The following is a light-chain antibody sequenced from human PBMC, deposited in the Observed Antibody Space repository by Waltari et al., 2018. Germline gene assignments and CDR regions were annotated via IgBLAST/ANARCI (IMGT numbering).Light chain of an antibody. CDR3: LQYNSYPRT. CDR2: GAT. CDR1: QGISRY. Sequence: DIQMTQSPSSLSASIGDTVTITCRASQGISRYLNWFQQKSGKPPKLLIYGATTLQSGVPSRFSGSGSGTEFTLIISSLQPEDFAAYYCLQYNSYPRTFGQGTKVEIK. V-gene: IGKV1-17*01. J-gene: IGKJ1*01.